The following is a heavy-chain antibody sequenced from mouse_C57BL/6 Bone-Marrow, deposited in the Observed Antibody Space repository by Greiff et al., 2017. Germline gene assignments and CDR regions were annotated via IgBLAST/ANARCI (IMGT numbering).Heavy chain of an antibody. V-gene: IGHV14-2*01. D-gene: IGHD2-1*01. J-gene: IGHJ4*01. CDR1: GFNIKDYY. CDR3: ASNGNWEAMDY. CDR2: IDPEDGET. Sequence: EVMLVESGAELVKPGASVKLSCTASGFNIKDYYMHWVKQRTEQGLEWIGRIDPEDGETKSAPKFQGKATITADTSSNTAYLQLSSLTAEDTAVYYCASNGNWEAMDYWGQGTSVTVSS.